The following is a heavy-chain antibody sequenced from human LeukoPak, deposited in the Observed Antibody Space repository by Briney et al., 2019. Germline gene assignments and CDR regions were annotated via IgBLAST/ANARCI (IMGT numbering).Heavy chain of an antibody. CDR2: IYSGGST. CDR3: ARLFEYSSSSSPDY. D-gene: IGHD6-6*01. V-gene: IGHV3-53*01. CDR1: GFTVSSNY. Sequence: PGGSLRLSCAASGFTVSSNYMSWVRQAPGKGLEWVSVIYSGGSTYYADSVKGRFTISRDNSKNTLYLQMNSLRAEDTAVYYCARLFEYSSSSSPDYWGQGTLVTVSS. J-gene: IGHJ4*02.